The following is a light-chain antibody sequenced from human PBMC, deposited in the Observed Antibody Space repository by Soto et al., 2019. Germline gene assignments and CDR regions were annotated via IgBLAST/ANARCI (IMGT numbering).Light chain of an antibody. CDR3: QQYGSSPRT. Sequence: EIVLPQSPGTLSLSPGERATLSCRASQSVNNNYLAWYQQKPGQAPRLLIFGASSRATGIPDRFGGSGSGTDFTLTISGLEPEDFAVYYCQQYGSSPRTFGQGTKV. V-gene: IGKV3-20*01. CDR2: GAS. CDR1: QSVNNNY. J-gene: IGKJ1*01.